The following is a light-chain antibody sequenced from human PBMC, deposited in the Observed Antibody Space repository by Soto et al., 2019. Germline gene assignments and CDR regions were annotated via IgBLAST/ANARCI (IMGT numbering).Light chain of an antibody. CDR1: SSDVGNYNF. CDR3: CSYEVSRVWV. V-gene: IGLV2-23*02. Sequence: HSVLTQPASVSGSPGQSITISCTGTSSDVGNYNFVSWYQQHPGKAPKLIIYEVSKRPSGVSDRFSGSKSGNTASLTISGLQAEDEADYHCCSYEVSRVWVFGGGTKLTVL. J-gene: IGLJ3*02. CDR2: EVS.